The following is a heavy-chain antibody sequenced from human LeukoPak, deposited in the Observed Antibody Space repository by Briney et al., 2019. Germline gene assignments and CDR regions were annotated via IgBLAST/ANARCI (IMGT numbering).Heavy chain of an antibody. Sequence: SETLSLTCAVYGGSFSGYYWSWIRQPPGKGLEWIREINHSGSTNYNPSLKSRVTISVDTSKNQFSLKLSSVTAADTAVYYCAREANTVTTRGFDPWGQGTLVTVSS. D-gene: IGHD4-17*01. J-gene: IGHJ5*02. CDR3: AREANTVTTRGFDP. V-gene: IGHV4-34*01. CDR1: GGSFSGYY. CDR2: INHSGST.